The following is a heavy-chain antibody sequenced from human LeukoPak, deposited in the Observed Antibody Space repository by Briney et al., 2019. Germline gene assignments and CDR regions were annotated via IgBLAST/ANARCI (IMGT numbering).Heavy chain of an antibody. D-gene: IGHD3-3*01. V-gene: IGHV1-8*03. CDR2: MNPNSGNT. Sequence: GASVKVSCKASGYTFTSYDINWVRQATGQGLEWMGWMNPNSGNTGYAQKFQGRVTITRNTSISTAYMELSSLRSVDTAVYYCARTYSYWSGYPTLGYWGQGTLVTVSS. CDR1: GYTFTSYD. CDR3: ARTYSYWSGYPTLGY. J-gene: IGHJ4*02.